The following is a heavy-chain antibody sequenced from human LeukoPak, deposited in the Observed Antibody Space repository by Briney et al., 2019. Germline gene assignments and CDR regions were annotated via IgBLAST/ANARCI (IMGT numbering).Heavy chain of an antibody. V-gene: IGHV4-61*01. CDR1: GGSVNSDPYY. D-gene: IGHD3-16*01. Sequence: PSETLSLTCSVSGGSVNSDPYYWRWIRQPPGKGLEWIGDIYYNGRTTYNPSLKSRVTISVDTSKNQFSLKLNSVTATDTAVYYCARHYGPWGQGTLVTVSS. J-gene: IGHJ4*02. CDR2: IYYNGRT. CDR3: ARHYGP.